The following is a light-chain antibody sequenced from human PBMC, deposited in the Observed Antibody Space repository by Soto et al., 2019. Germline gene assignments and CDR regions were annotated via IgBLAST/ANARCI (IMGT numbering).Light chain of an antibody. V-gene: IGKV1-39*01. J-gene: IGKJ2*01. CDR2: AAS. CDR3: QQSYSTPYT. CDR1: QSIACY. Sequence: DIQMTQSPSSLSASVRDRVTITCRASQSIACYSNWYQQKPGKAPKLLIYAASSLQSGVPSRFSGSGSGTDFTLTISSLQPEDFATYFCQQSYSTPYTFGQGTKLEIK.